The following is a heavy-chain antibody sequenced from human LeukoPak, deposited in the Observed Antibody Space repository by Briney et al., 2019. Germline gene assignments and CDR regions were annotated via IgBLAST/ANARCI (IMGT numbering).Heavy chain of an antibody. CDR3: ARDTGGYNFDY. CDR1: RLTFNNYW. CDR2: INSDGSSS. D-gene: IGHD3-10*01. J-gene: IGHJ4*02. Sequence: GGSLRLSCVASRLTFNNYWMHWVRQPPGKGLVWVSRINSDGSSSFYADSVKGRFTISRDNARKTVYLHMNSPRAEDAAVYYCARDTGGYNFDYWGQGTLVTVSS. V-gene: IGHV3-74*01.